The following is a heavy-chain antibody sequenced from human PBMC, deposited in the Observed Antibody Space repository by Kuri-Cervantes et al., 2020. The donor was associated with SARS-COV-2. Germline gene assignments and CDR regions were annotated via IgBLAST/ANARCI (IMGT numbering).Heavy chain of an antibody. CDR1: GGTFSSYA. CDR2: IIPIFGTA. V-gene: IGHV1-69*06. J-gene: IGHJ4*02. D-gene: IGHD2-2*01. CDR3: ARDLVVPAASGTDY. Sequence: SVKVSCKASGGTFSSYAISWVRQAPGQGLEWMGGIIPIFGTANYAQKFQGRVTITADKSTSTTYMELSSLRSEDTAVYYCARDLVVPAASGTDYWGQGTLVTVSS.